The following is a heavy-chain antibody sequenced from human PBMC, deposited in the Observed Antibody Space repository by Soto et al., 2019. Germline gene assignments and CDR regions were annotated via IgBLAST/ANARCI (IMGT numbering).Heavy chain of an antibody. CDR2: IFWDDDK. Sequence: QITLKESGPTLVKPTQTLTLTCTFSGFSLNTPGVGVGWVRQPPGKALEWLALIFWDDDKRYSPSLKSRLTITKDTSKNQVVLTMTNMDPVDTATYYCASSTGYRIFDCWGQGTLVAVSS. J-gene: IGHJ4*02. V-gene: IGHV2-5*02. D-gene: IGHD3-9*01. CDR1: GFSLNTPGVG. CDR3: ASSTGYRIFDC.